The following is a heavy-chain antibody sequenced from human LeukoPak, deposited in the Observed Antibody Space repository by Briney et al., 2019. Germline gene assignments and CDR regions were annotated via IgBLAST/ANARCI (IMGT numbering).Heavy chain of an antibody. V-gene: IGHV3-11*01. CDR1: GFTFSDYY. CDR3: ARDLSAGGNTYYDSSGYGY. J-gene: IGHJ4*02. CDR2: ISGSDTMR. D-gene: IGHD3-22*01. Sequence: GGSLRLSCAASGFTFSDYYMSWIRQAPGKGLEWVSYISGSDTMRYHAGSVKGRFTISRDNAKNSLFLQMNSLRAEDTAVYYCARDLSAGGNTYYDSSGYGYWGQGTLVTVSS.